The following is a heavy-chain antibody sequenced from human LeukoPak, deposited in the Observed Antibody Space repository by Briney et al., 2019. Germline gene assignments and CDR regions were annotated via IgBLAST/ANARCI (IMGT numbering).Heavy chain of an antibody. CDR3: ARDHSRSRAFDI. CDR1: GFTFSDYY. J-gene: IGHJ3*02. CDR2: ISSSGSTI. V-gene: IGHV3-11*01. Sequence: GGSLRLSCAASGFTFSDYYMGWIRQAPGKGLEWVSYISSSGSTIYYADSVRGRFTISRDNAKNSLYLQMNSLRAEDTAVYYCARDHSRSRAFDIWGQGTMVTVSS. D-gene: IGHD3-3*01.